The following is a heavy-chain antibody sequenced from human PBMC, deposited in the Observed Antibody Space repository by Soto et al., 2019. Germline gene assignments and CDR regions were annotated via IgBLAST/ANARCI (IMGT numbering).Heavy chain of an antibody. CDR1: GFTFSSYS. CDR3: ARDFEVYYYDSSGYLGY. CDR2: ISSSSYI. D-gene: IGHD3-22*01. Sequence: GGSLRLSCAASGFTFSSYSMNWVRQAPGKGLEWVSSISSSSYIYYADSVKGRFTISRDNAKNSLYLQMNSLRAEDTAVYYCARDFEVYYYDSSGYLGYWGQGTLVTVS. J-gene: IGHJ4*02. V-gene: IGHV3-21*01.